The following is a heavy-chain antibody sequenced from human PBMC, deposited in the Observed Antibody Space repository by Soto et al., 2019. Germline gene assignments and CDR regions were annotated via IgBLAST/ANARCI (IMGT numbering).Heavy chain of an antibody. D-gene: IGHD3-22*01. CDR3: ARETYYYDSSGYYYKWFDP. CDR1: GYTLTELS. V-gene: IGHV1-24*01. Sequence: ASVKVSCKVSGYTLTELSMHWVRQAPGKGLEWMGGFDPEDGETTYAQKFQGRVTMTGDKSKDTAYMELSSLRSEDTAVYYCARETYYYDSSGYYYKWFDPWGQG. J-gene: IGHJ5*02. CDR2: FDPEDGET.